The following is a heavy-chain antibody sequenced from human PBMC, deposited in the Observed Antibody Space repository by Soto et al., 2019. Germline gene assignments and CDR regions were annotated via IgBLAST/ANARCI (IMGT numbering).Heavy chain of an antibody. CDR3: ARGGTGYNF. CDR2: IVPIFGTA. D-gene: IGHD5-12*01. CDR1: RVSYHSYA. J-gene: IGHJ4*02. Sequence: PVKVSCKASRVSYHSYASSWVRQAPGQGLEWMGGIVPIFGTANYAQRFRGRLTITADESTSTGYMELISLRSDDTAVYYCARGGTGYNFWGQGTQVTVS. V-gene: IGHV1-69*13.